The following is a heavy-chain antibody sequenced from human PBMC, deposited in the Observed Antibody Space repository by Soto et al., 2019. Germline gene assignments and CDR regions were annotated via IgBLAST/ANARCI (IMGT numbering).Heavy chain of an antibody. CDR3: TTGYYGSGSYYEYLYYYYGMDV. D-gene: IGHD3-10*01. CDR2: IKSKTDGGTT. V-gene: IGHV3-15*01. CDR1: GFTFSNAW. Sequence: GGSLRLSCAASGFTFSNAWMSWVRQAPGKGLEWVGRIKSKTDGGTTDYAAPGKGRFTISRDDSKNTLYLQMNSLKTEDTAVYYCTTGYYGSGSYYEYLYYYYGMDVWGQGTTVTVSS. J-gene: IGHJ6*02.